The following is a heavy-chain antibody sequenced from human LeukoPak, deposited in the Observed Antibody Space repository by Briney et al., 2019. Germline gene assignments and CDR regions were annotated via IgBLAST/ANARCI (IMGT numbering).Heavy chain of an antibody. J-gene: IGHJ6*02. CDR1: GYTFTSYG. CDR2: ISAYNGNT. D-gene: IGHD3-10*01. V-gene: IGHV1-18*01. Sequence: ASVKVSCKASGYTFTSYGISWVRQAPGQGLEWMGWISAYNGNTNYAQKLQGRVTMTTDTSTSTAYMELRSLRSDDTAVYYCARMVTMVRGDRTTGLNYYYGMDVWGQGTTVTVSS. CDR3: ARMVTMVRGDRTTGLNYYYGMDV.